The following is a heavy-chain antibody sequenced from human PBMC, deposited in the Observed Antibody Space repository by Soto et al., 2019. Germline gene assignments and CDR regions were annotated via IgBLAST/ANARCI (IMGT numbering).Heavy chain of an antibody. CDR2: IYHSGRT. CDR1: GGSISSSNW. J-gene: IGHJ4*02. V-gene: IGHV4-4*02. Sequence: QVQLQESGPGLVKPSGTLSLTCAVSGGSISSSNWWSWVRQPPGKGLEWIGEIYHSGRTNYYPSLKSRVTISVDKSKNLFSLKLSSVTAADTAVYYCARDAGAARGYYFDHWGQGTLVTVSS. D-gene: IGHD6-6*01. CDR3: ARDAGAARGYYFDH.